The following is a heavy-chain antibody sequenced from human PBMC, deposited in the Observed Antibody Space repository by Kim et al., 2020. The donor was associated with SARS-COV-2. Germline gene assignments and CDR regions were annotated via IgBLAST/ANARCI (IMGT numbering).Heavy chain of an antibody. CDR2: FDPEDGET. D-gene: IGHD1-7*01. CDR3: ATVSLSGTRDDAFDI. CDR1: GYTLTELS. V-gene: IGHV1-24*01. Sequence: ASVKVSCKVSGYTLTELSMHWVRQAPGKGLEWMGGFDPEDGETIYAQKFQGRVTMTEDTSTDTAYMELSSLRSEDTAVYYCATVSLSGTRDDAFDIWGQGTMVTVSS. J-gene: IGHJ3*02.